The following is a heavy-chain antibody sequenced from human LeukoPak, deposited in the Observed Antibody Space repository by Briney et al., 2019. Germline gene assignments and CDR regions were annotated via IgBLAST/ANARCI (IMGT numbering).Heavy chain of an antibody. CDR1: GFTFSSYG. D-gene: IGHD1-14*01. J-gene: IGHJ4*02. CDR2: ISNDGSNE. Sequence: GRSLRLSCAASGFTFSSYGMHWVRQAPGKGLEWVGVISNDGSNEYYADSVKGRFTISRDNSKNALYLQVNSLRAEDTAVYYCGTVFDHWGPGILVTVSS. CDR3: GTVFDH. V-gene: IGHV3-30*03.